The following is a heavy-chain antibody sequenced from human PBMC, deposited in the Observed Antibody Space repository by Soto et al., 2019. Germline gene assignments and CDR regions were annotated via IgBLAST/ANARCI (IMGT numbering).Heavy chain of an antibody. Sequence: ASVKVSCKASGYTFTSYYMHWVRQAPGQGLEWMGIINPSGGSTSYAQKFQGRVTMTRDTSTSTVYMELSSLRSEDTAVYYCARDQDENTNYYYGMDVWGQGTTVTVSS. CDR3: ARDQDENTNYYYGMDV. V-gene: IGHV1-46*03. J-gene: IGHJ6*02. D-gene: IGHD2-15*01. CDR2: INPSGGST. CDR1: GYTFTSYY.